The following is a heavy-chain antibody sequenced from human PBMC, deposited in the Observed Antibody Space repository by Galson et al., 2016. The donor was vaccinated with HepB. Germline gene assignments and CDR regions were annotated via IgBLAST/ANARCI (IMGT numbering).Heavy chain of an antibody. CDR2: IIPMFGTA. J-gene: IGHJ1*01. CDR1: GGTFSNYA. D-gene: IGHD2-15*01. Sequence: SVKVSCKASGGTFSNYAISWVRQTPGQGLEWMGGIIPMFGTANYAQSFQGRVTITADESTGTDYMELISLRSDDTAVYYCARGGYCSGRSCYSYFQYWGQGTLVTVSS. V-gene: IGHV1-69*13. CDR3: ARGGYCSGRSCYSYFQY.